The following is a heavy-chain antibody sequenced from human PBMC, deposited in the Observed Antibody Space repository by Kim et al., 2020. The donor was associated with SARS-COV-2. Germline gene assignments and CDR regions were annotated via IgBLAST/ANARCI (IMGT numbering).Heavy chain of an antibody. CDR3: ARGRSGDGYNSSYFDY. D-gene: IGHD5-12*01. J-gene: IGHJ4*02. Sequence: SRQSRVTISVDTSKNQFSLKLSSVTAADTAVYYCARGRSGDGYNSSYFDYWGQGTLVTVSS. V-gene: IGHV4-34*13.